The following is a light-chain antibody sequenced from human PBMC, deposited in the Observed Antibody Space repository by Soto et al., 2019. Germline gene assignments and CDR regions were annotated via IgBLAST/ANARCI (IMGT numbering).Light chain of an antibody. Sequence: EIVMTQSPGTLSVSPGERATLSCRASQNVFSNVAWYQQRPGQPPRLLISGASTRATGVSARFSASGSGTDFTLTINSLHSEDSAVYYCQQYNLWPPITFGQGTRLEIK. J-gene: IGKJ5*01. CDR2: GAS. CDR3: QQYNLWPPIT. CDR1: QNVFSN. V-gene: IGKV3-15*01.